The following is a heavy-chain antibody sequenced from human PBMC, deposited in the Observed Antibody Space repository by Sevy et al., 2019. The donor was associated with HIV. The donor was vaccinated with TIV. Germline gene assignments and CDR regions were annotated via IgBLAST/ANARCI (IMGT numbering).Heavy chain of an antibody. CDR3: ARAEGDGYKYGYFDS. V-gene: IGHV4-61*02. Sequence: TLSLTCTVSGGSIRSGRFYWTWIRQPAGKGLEWIGRVFPSGGTDFSPSMVRRASISIDTSKKQFSLRLTSVTAADTAISYCARAEGDGYKYGYFDSWGPGTLVTVSS. D-gene: IGHD5-12*01. CDR1: GGSIRSGRFY. J-gene: IGHJ4*02. CDR2: VFPSGGT.